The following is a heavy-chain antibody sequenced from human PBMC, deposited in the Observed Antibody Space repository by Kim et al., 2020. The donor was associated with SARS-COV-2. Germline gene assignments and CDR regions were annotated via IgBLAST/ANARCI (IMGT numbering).Heavy chain of an antibody. V-gene: IGHV3-23*01. CDR1: GFTFSSYA. D-gene: IGHD5-12*01. CDR2: IRGSGGST. J-gene: IGHJ4*02. Sequence: GGSLRLSCAASGFTFSSYAMSWVRQAPGKGLEWVSAIRGSGGSTNYADSVKGRFTISRDNSNNTLYLQMNSLRAEDTAVYYCAKDPLPGYSGYDSGRYFDCWGEGGLVTVSS. CDR3: AKDPLPGYSGYDSGRYFDC.